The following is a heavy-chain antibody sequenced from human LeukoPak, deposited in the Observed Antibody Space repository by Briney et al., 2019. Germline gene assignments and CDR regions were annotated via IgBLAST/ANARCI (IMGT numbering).Heavy chain of an antibody. V-gene: IGHV4-59*12. CDR1: GGSISSYY. CDR2: IYYSGST. D-gene: IGHD4-23*01. CDR3: ARTLRWHSYYYYYYMDV. Sequence: KSSETLSLTCTVSGGSISSYYWSWIRQPPGKGLEWIGYIYYSGSTNYNPSLKSRVTISVDTSKNQFSLKLSSVTAADTAVYYCARTLRWHSYYYYYYMDVWGKGTTVTISS. J-gene: IGHJ6*03.